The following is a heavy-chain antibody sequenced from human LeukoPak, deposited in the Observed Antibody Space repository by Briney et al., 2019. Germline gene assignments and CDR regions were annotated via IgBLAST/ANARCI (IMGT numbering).Heavy chain of an antibody. Sequence: GGSLRLSCAASGFTFSSYAMHWVRQAPGKGLEWVAVISYDGSNKYYADSVKGRFTISRDNSKNTLYLQMNSLRAEDTAVYYCARDRYCSSTSCPKPGISGYFDYWGQGTLVTVSS. CDR1: GFTFSSYA. V-gene: IGHV3-30-3*01. D-gene: IGHD2-2*01. CDR2: ISYDGSNK. J-gene: IGHJ4*02. CDR3: ARDRYCSSTSCPKPGISGYFDY.